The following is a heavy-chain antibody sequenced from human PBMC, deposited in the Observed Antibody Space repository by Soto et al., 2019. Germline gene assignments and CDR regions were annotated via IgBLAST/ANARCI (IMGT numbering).Heavy chain of an antibody. D-gene: IGHD5-12*01. CDR3: ARDVDARADI. V-gene: IGHV3-53*01. CDR1: GFAVRSNY. J-gene: IGHJ3*02. CDR2: IYSDGQT. Sequence: GGSLRLSCAVSGFAVRSNYMSGVRQAPGKGLEWVSVIYSDGQTFYADSVKGRFTISRDNSKNTVYLQMSSLRVEDTAVYYCARDVDARADIWGQGTMVTVSS.